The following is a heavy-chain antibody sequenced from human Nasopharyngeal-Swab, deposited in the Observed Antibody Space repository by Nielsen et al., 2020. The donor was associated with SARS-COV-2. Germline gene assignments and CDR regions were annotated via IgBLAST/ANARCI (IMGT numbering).Heavy chain of an antibody. Sequence: SETLSLTCTVSGGSVSSGSYYWSWIRQPPGKGLEWIGYIYYSGSTNYNPSLKSRVTISVDTSKNQFSLKLSSVTAADTAVYYCARGGPLLRYFDWSPGRQENWFGPWGQGTLVTVSS. V-gene: IGHV4-61*01. CDR1: GGSVSSGSYY. D-gene: IGHD3-9*01. CDR2: IYYSGST. J-gene: IGHJ5*02. CDR3: ARGGPLLRYFDWSPGRQENWFGP.